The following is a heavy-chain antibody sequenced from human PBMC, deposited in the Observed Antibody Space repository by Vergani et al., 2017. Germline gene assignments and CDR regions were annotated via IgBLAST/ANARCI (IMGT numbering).Heavy chain of an antibody. J-gene: IGHJ4*02. CDR2: INSDGSST. D-gene: IGHD6-13*01. Sequence: EVQLVESGGGFVQPGGSLRLSCAASGFTFSSYWMHWVRQAPGKGLVWVSRINSDGSSTSYADSVKGRFTISRDNAKNTLYLQMNSLRAEDTAVYYCARAWYSSSWYNFDYWGQGTLVTVSS. CDR3: ARAWYSSSWYNFDY. V-gene: IGHV3-74*01. CDR1: GFTFSSYW.